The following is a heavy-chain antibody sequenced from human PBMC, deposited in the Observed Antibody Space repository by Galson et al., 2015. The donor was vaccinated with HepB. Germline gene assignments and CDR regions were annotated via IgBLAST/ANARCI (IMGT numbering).Heavy chain of an antibody. CDR1: GFTFSTYT. CDR2: TSYDERNK. J-gene: IGHJ6*02. V-gene: IGHV3-30*01. CDR3: ARDREMSTRWPDYYLHSGMDG. Sequence: SLRLSCAASGFTFSTYTMHWVRQAPGKGLEWVSLTSYDERNKNYADSVKGRFTISRDNSKNTLYLQMNSLRPEDTAVYYCARDREMSTRWPDYYLHSGMDGWGQGTTVTVSS. D-gene: IGHD5-24*01.